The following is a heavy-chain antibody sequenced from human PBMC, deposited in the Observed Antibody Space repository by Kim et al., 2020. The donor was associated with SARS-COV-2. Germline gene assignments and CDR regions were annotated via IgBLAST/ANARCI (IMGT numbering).Heavy chain of an antibody. CDR1: GYTFTGYY. CDR2: INPNSGGT. D-gene: IGHD5-18*01. J-gene: IGHJ4*02. V-gene: IGHV1-2*06. CDR3: ARDPTSNGYSYGEC. Sequence: ASVKVSCKASGYTFTGYYMHWVRQAPGQGLEWMGRINPNSGGTNYAQKFQGRVTMTRDTSISTAYMELSRLRSDDTAVYYCARDPTSNGYSYGECWGQGTLVTVSS.